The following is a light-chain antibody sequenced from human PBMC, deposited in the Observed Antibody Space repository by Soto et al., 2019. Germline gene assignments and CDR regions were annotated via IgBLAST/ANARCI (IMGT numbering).Light chain of an antibody. V-gene: IGKV3-20*01. CDR1: QSVTRNY. CDR3: QQYGSFIT. CDR2: DAS. J-gene: IGKJ5*01. Sequence: EIVLTQSPGTLSLSPGERATLSCRASQSVTRNYLAWHQQKPGQAPRLLIFDASSRATGIPDRFGGSGSGTDFTLTISRLEAEDFAVYYCQQYGSFITFGQGTRLEIK.